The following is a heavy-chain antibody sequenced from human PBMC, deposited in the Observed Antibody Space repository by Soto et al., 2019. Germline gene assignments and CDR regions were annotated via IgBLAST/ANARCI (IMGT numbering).Heavy chain of an antibody. V-gene: IGHV3-30-3*01. D-gene: IGHD4-17*01. J-gene: IGHJ2*01. CDR2: ISNDGNDK. CDR1: GFTFSNYG. Sequence: QVQLAESGGGAVQPGGSLRLSCAASGFTFSNYGMLWVRQAPGEGLQWVTAISNDGNDKKYADSVKGRFTISRDNSKNTLYLEMNRLRIEDTAVYYCSRVPGYGGLNGYFDLWGRGILVTVSS. CDR3: SRVPGYGGLNGYFDL.